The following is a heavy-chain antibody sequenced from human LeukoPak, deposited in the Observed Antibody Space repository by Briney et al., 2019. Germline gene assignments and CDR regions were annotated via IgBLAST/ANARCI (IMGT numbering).Heavy chain of an antibody. CDR3: ASMQVYCSSTSCYDIGMDV. CDR2: ISYDGSNK. D-gene: IGHD2-2*01. Sequence: GRSLRLSCAASGFTFSSYAMHWVRQAPGMGLEWVAVISYDGSNKYYADSVKGRFTISRDNSKNTLYLQMNSLRAEDTAVYYCASMQVYCSSTSCYDIGMDVWGKGTTVTVSS. V-gene: IGHV3-30-3*01. J-gene: IGHJ6*04. CDR1: GFTFSSYA.